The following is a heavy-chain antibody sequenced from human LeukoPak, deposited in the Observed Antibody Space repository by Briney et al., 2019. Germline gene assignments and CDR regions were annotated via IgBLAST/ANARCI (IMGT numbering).Heavy chain of an antibody. CDR2: IYTSGIT. Sequence: PSETLSLTCTVSGGSISSYYWSWIRQPAGKGLEWIGRIYTSGITNYNPSLKSRVTMSLDTSKNQFSLKLSSVTAADTAVYYCAGTKGYCSGGSCPSRRGNYYYYYMDVWGKGTTVTVSS. CDR1: GGSISSYY. D-gene: IGHD2-15*01. V-gene: IGHV4-4*07. J-gene: IGHJ6*03. CDR3: AGTKGYCSGGSCPSRRGNYYYYYMDV.